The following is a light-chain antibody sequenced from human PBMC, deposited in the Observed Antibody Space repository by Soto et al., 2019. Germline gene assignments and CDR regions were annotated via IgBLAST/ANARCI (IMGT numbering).Light chain of an antibody. Sequence: DNPMTQSPSSLSASVGDRVTITCQASQDISNYLNWYQQKPGKAPKLLIYDASNLETGVPSRFSGSGSGTDFTFTISSLQPEDIATYYCQQYDNLPLTFGGGTKVEIK. CDR1: QDISNY. CDR3: QQYDNLPLT. CDR2: DAS. J-gene: IGKJ4*01. V-gene: IGKV1-33*01.